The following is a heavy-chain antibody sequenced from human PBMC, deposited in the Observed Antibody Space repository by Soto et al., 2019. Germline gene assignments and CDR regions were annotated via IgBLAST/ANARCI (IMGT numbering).Heavy chain of an antibody. V-gene: IGHV3-23*01. CDR2: ISGSGGST. CDR3: VRVFGSSWNQAFFDY. CDR1: GFTFSSYA. J-gene: IGHJ4*02. D-gene: IGHD3-10*01. Sequence: GGSLRLSCAASGFTFSSYAMSWVRQAPGKGLEWVSGISGSGGSTNYADSVKGRFTISRDNSKNTLYLQMNSLRAEDTAVYYCVRVFGSSWNQAFFDYWGQGTPVTVSS.